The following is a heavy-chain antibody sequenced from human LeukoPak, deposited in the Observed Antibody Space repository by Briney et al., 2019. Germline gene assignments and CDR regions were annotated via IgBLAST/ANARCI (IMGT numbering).Heavy chain of an antibody. CDR3: ARDVEYSNIYFYYYIDV. D-gene: IGHD6-6*01. V-gene: IGHV3-20*04. J-gene: IGHJ6*03. Sequence: GGSLRLSCAASGFTFDDYDMSWVRQVPGKGLEWVSAVNWNGASTGYADSVKGRFTISRDNAKNSLYLQMNSLSAEDTALYFCARDVEYSNIYFYYYIDVWGKGTTVTVSS. CDR2: VNWNGAST. CDR1: GFTFDDYD.